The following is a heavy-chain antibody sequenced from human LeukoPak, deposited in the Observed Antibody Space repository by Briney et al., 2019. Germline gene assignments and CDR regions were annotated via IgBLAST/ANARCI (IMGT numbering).Heavy chain of an antibody. V-gene: IGHV1-2*02. J-gene: IGHJ6*03. Sequence: ASVKVSCKASGYTFTGYYMHWVRQAPGQGLEWMGWINPNSGGTNYAQKFQGRVTMTRDTSISTAYMELSRLRSDDTTVYYCAREMATIMGGSYYYYYMDVWGKGTTVTVSS. D-gene: IGHD5-24*01. CDR3: AREMATIMGGSYYYYYMDV. CDR2: INPNSGGT. CDR1: GYTFTGYY.